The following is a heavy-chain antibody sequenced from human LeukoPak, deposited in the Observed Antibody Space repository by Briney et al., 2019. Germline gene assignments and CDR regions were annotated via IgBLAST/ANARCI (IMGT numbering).Heavy chain of an antibody. CDR3: AKETDIVAKGIGY. Sequence: GGSLRLSCAASGFTFSSYSLHWVRQAPGKGLEWVTVISYDETEKYYADSVKGRFTISRDNSKNTLYLQMNSLRAEDTAVYYCAKETDIVAKGIGYWGQGTLVTVSS. CDR1: GFTFSSYS. D-gene: IGHD2-15*01. J-gene: IGHJ4*02. V-gene: IGHV3-30*04. CDR2: ISYDETEK.